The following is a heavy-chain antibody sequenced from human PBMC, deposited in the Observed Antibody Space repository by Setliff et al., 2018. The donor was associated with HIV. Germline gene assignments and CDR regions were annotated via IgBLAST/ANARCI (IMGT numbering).Heavy chain of an antibody. CDR2: ISGSGVNS. V-gene: IGHV3-23*01. J-gene: IGHJ5*02. D-gene: IGHD1-26*01. CDR3: TTRLSGSYIPNWFDP. Sequence: GGSLRLSCAASGFTFSNYVINWVRQAPGKGLEWISGISGSGVNSYYADSVKGRLTISRDNSQNALYLHMNSLEIEDTAVYYCTTRLSGSYIPNWFDPWGQGTLVTVSS. CDR1: GFTFSNYV.